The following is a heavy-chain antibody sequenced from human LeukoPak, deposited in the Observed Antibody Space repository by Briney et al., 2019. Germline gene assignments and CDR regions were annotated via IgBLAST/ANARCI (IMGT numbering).Heavy chain of an antibody. CDR3: ARLHRRQMTSFDY. Sequence: PGGSLRLSCAASGFTVSNTYMSWVRQAPGKGLEWVSAIYSAESTYYEDSVKGGFTISRDNSKNPLYLQMNRLRAEDTAVYYCARLHRRQMTSFDYWGQGTLITVSS. V-gene: IGHV3-53*01. CDR2: IYSAEST. J-gene: IGHJ4*02. D-gene: IGHD1-1*01. CDR1: GFTVSNTY.